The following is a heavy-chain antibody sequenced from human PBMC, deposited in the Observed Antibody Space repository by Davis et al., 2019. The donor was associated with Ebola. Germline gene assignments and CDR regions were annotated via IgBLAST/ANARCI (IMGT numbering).Heavy chain of an antibody. CDR1: GFIFNNHA. V-gene: IGHV3-30-3*01. D-gene: IGHD3-10*02. J-gene: IGHJ6*04. CDR2: ISYDGINE. Sequence: GGSLRLSCAASGFIFNNHAMHWVRQAPGKGLEWVALISYDGINEYYADSVKGRFTISRDNPKNTLYLQMNSLRAEDTAVFYCARVGDYNVYYSGMDVWGKGTTVTVSS. CDR3: ARVGDYNVYYSGMDV.